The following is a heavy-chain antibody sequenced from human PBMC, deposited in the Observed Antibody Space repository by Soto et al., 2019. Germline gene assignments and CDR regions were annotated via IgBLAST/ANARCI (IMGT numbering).Heavy chain of an antibody. J-gene: IGHJ4*02. Sequence: SETLSLTCAVYGGSFSGYYWSWIRQPPGKGLEWIGEINHSGSTNYNPSLKSQVTISVDTSKNQFSLKLSSVTAADTAVYYCARVQQQTYYFDYWGQGTLVTVS. CDR1: GGSFSGYY. V-gene: IGHV4-34*01. CDR2: INHSGST. CDR3: ARVQQQTYYFDY. D-gene: IGHD6-13*01.